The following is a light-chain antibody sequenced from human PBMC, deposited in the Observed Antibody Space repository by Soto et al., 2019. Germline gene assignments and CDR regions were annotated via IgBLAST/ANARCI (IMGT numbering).Light chain of an antibody. V-gene: IGKV1-39*01. CDR3: QQSYSTPRT. CDR2: AAS. J-gene: IGKJ3*01. CDR1: QSIDNY. Sequence: DIQMTQSPSSLSASIGDRANITCRASQSIDNYVNWYQQKPGKAPKVLIYAASSLQSGVPSRFSVTGSGTDFTLTISSLQPEEFATYYCQQSYSTPRTFGPGTKVDLK.